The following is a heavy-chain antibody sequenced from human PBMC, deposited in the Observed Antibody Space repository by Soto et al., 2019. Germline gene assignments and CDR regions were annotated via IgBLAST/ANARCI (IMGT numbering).Heavy chain of an antibody. V-gene: IGHV1-24*01. CDR1: GYTLTELS. D-gene: IGHD6-19*01. CDR3: ATDDGQQWLSEYFQH. Sequence: GASVKVSCKVSGYTLTELSMHWVRQAPGKGLEWMGGFDPEDGETIYAQKFQGRVTTTEDTSTDTAYMELSSLRSEDTAAYYCATDDGQQWLSEYFQHWGQGTLVTVSS. CDR2: FDPEDGET. J-gene: IGHJ1*01.